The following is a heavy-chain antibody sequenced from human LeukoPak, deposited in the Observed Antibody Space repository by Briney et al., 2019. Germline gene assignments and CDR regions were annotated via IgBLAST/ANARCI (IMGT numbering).Heavy chain of an antibody. CDR3: ARLGAVLTSVNWFDP. Sequence: SETLSLTCAVYGGSFSGYYWSWIRQPPGKGLEWIGEINHSGSTNYNPSLKSRVTISVDTSKNQFSLKLTAVTAADTAVYYCARLGAVLTSVNWFDPWGQGTLVTVSS. CDR1: GGSFSGYY. J-gene: IGHJ5*02. CDR2: INHSGST. D-gene: IGHD2-8*01. V-gene: IGHV4-34*01.